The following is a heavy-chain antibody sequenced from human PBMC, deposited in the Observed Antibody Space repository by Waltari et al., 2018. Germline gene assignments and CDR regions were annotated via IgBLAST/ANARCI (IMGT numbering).Heavy chain of an antibody. CDR2: VNHSGST. CDR1: GGSFSGYY. CDR3: ARGNQGITIFGVRYYYYMDV. V-gene: IGHV4-34*01. Sequence: QVQLQQWGAGLLKPSETLSLTCAVYGGSFSGYYWSWIRQPPGKGLEWSGEVNHSGSTNYNPSLKSRVTISVDTSKNQFSLKLSSVTAADTAVYYCARGNQGITIFGVRYYYYMDVWGKGTTVTISS. J-gene: IGHJ6*03. D-gene: IGHD3-3*01.